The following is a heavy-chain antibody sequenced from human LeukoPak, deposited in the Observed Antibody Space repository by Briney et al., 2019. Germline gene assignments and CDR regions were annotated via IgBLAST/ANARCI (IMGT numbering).Heavy chain of an antibody. Sequence: SETLSLTCTVSGGSISSSSYYWGWIRQPPGKGLEWIGSIYYSGSTYYNPSLKSRVTISVDTPKNQFSLKLSSVTAADTAVYYCAREDIVVVPAAIRDNWFDPWGQGTLVTVSS. D-gene: IGHD2-2*02. V-gene: IGHV4-39*07. CDR3: AREDIVVVPAAIRDNWFDP. CDR2: IYYSGST. CDR1: GGSISSSSYY. J-gene: IGHJ5*02.